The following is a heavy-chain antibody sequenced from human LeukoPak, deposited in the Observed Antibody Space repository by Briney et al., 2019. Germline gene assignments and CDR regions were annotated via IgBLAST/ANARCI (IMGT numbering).Heavy chain of an antibody. D-gene: IGHD1-26*01. CDR1: GFTFNTYS. CDR2: ISTRSNME. J-gene: IGHJ4*02. V-gene: IGHV3-48*02. Sequence: GGSXXLXCAASGFTFNTYSMNWVRXAPGKGLEWVSYISTRSNMEYYADSVRGRFTVSRDDAKNTLYLQMNSLRDEDTAIHYCATTSGSHFGGQGTLVTVSS. CDR3: ATTSGSHF.